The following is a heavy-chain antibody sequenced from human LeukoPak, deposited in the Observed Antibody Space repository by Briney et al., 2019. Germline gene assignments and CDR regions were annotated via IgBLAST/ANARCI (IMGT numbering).Heavy chain of an antibody. CDR2: ISSSGSTI. J-gene: IGHJ5*02. Sequence: PGGSLRLSCAASGFTFSSYEMNWVRQAPGKGLEWVSYISSSGSTIYYADSVKGRFTISRDNAKNSLFLQMNSLRVEDTAVYFCARLISVASVVWFDPWGQGTLVTVSS. CDR3: ARLISVASVVWFDP. CDR1: GFTFSSYE. V-gene: IGHV3-48*03. D-gene: IGHD6-19*01.